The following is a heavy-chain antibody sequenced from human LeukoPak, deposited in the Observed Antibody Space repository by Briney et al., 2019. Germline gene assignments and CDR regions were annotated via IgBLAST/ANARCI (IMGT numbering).Heavy chain of an antibody. Sequence: PGGSLRLSCAASGFTFSSYATFSHYAMSWVRQAPGKGLEWVSFISDSGRSTYYADSVRGRFTISRDNSKNTLYLQMNSLRAEDTAVYYCARDLSQGGYWGQGTLVTVSS. D-gene: IGHD1-26*01. J-gene: IGHJ4*02. CDR2: ISDSGRST. V-gene: IGHV3-23*01. CDR3: ARDLSQGGY. CDR1: GFTFSSYA.